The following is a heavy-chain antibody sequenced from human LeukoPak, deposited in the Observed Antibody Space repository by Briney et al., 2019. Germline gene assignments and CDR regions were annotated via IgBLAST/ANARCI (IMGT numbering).Heavy chain of an antibody. CDR2: ISGSGSSI. V-gene: IGHV3-48*03. CDR1: GFTFSNYE. D-gene: IGHD3-22*01. J-gene: IGHJ4*02. Sequence: GGSLRLSCAASGFTFSNYEMNRVRQAPGRGLEWVSYISGSGSSIYYADSVKGRFTISRDNAKNSLYLQMNSLRAEDTAVYYCARGYPQERTMIVVVIPYFDSWGQGTLVTVSS. CDR3: ARGYPQERTMIVVVIPYFDS.